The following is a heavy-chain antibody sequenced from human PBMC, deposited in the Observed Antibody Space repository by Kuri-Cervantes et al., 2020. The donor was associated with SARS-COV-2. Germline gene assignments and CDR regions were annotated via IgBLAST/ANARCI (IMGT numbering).Heavy chain of an antibody. D-gene: IGHD1-26*01. CDR1: GFTFSDYY. V-gene: IGHV3-73*01. CDR3: SRVPPVEGAYWDALDI. J-gene: IGHJ3*02. Sequence: LSLTCAASGFTFSDYYMSWIRQAPGKGLEWVGRIRSKVNSYETTYAASVKGRFTISRDDSKNTAFLRMNSLKTEDTAVYYCSRVPPVEGAYWDALDIWGQGTMVTVSS. CDR2: IRSKVNSYET.